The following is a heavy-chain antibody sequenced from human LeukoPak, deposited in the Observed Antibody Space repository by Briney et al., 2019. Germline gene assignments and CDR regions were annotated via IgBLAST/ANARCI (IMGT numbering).Heavy chain of an antibody. J-gene: IGHJ4*02. CDR1: GYTFTGYY. Sequence: GASVKVSCKASGYTFTGYYMHWVRQAPGQGLEWMGWINPNSGGTNYAQKFQGRVTMTRDTSISTAYMELSRLRSDDTAVYYCARGFSRRSGRYCSSTSCYTPPSWEGRIDYWGQGTLVTVSS. CDR3: ARGFSRRSGRYCSSTSCYTPPSWEGRIDY. CDR2: INPNSGGT. V-gene: IGHV1-2*02. D-gene: IGHD2-2*02.